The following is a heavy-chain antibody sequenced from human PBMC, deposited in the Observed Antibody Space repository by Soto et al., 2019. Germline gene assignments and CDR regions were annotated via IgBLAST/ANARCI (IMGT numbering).Heavy chain of an antibody. D-gene: IGHD3-10*01. CDR2: IYYSGST. V-gene: IGHV4-59*01. J-gene: IGHJ6*02. CDR3: ARVGLIWFGEPHYGMAV. CDR1: GGPIRRYC. Sequence: PSETRSRTCSVSGGPIRRYCWCWIPEPPGKGLEWMGYIYYSGSTNYNPSLKSRVTISVDTSKNQFSLKLSSVTAADTAVYYCARVGLIWFGEPHYGMAVWGQGTTVTVSS.